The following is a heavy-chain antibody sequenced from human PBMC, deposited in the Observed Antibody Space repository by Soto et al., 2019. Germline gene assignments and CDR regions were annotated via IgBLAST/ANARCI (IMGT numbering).Heavy chain of an antibody. V-gene: IGHV1-18*01. J-gene: IGHJ3*02. D-gene: IGHD2-15*01. CDR2: ISAYNGNT. Sequence: GASLKVSCKACVYTFANEGISWVRQAPGHRLEWMGWISAYNGNTNYAQKLQGRVTMTTDTSTSTAYMELRSLRSDDTAVYYCAGDRDCSGGSCFTDAFDIWGQGTMVTVSS. CDR3: AGDRDCSGGSCFTDAFDI. CDR1: VYTFANEG.